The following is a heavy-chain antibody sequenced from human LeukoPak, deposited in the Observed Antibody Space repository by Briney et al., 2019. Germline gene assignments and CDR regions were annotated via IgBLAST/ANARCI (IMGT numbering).Heavy chain of an antibody. D-gene: IGHD6-6*01. CDR2: IHTSGNS. J-gene: IGHJ4*02. CDR3: AREGSATARPFVSNDY. V-gene: IGHV4-4*07. Sequence: SETLSLTCTVSGGSISTYYWSWIRQPAGKGLEWIGRIHTSGNSDYNPSLKSRVTMSVDTSKNQFSLRVRSVTAADTAVYYCAREGSATARPFVSNDYWGQGTLVTVSS. CDR1: GGSISTYY.